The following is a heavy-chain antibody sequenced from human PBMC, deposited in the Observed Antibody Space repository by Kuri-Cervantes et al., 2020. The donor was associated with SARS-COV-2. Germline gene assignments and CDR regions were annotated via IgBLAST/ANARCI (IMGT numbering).Heavy chain of an antibody. J-gene: IGHJ4*02. CDR1: GFTFSSYS. Sequence: GGSLRLSCAASGFTFSSYSMNWVRQAPGKGLEWVSYISSSSSTIYYADSVKGRFTISRDNAKNSLYLQMNSLRAEDTAVYYCAGGMGRYSSSFDYWGQGTLVTVSS. V-gene: IGHV3-48*01. CDR2: ISSSSSTI. CDR3: AGGMGRYSSSFDY. D-gene: IGHD6-6*01.